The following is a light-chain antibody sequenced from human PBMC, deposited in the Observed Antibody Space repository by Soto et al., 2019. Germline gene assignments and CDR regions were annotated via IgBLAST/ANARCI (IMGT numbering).Light chain of an antibody. V-gene: IGLV2-14*01. J-gene: IGLJ1*01. CDR2: EVN. CDR3: SSYSISTAYL. Sequence: QSVLTQPASVSGSPGQSITISCTGTSSDVGGYDYVSWYPLHPGKAPKLMVFEVNNRPSGVSYRFSGSKSGNTASLTISRLQAEDEADYFCSSYSISTAYLFGTGTKLTVL. CDR1: SSDVGGYDY.